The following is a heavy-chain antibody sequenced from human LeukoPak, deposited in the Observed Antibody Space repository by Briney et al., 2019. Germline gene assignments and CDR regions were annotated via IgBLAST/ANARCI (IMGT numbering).Heavy chain of an antibody. CDR1: GYTFTSYG. CDR3: ARKGSTDRWIYFDY. Sequence: ASVKVSCKASGYTFTSYGISWVRQAPGQGLEWMGWISAYNGNTHYAQKLQGRVTMTTDTSTSTAYMELRSLTSDDTAVYYCARKGSTDRWIYFDYWGQGTLVTVSS. CDR2: ISAYNGNT. V-gene: IGHV1-18*01. J-gene: IGHJ4*02. D-gene: IGHD5-12*01.